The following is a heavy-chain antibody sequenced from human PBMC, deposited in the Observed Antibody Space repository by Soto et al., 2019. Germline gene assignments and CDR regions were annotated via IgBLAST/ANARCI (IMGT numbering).Heavy chain of an antibody. Sequence: QVQLQESGPGLVKPSETLSLTCTVSGGSISSYYWNWIRQPPGKGLEWIGYIYHSGITNYNPSLNKRVTISVDPSKRQFSLRLSSVTAADTAVYYCAGDGPARDGYRFDPWGQGTLVIVSS. CDR2: IYHSGIT. CDR3: AGDGPARDGYRFDP. V-gene: IGHV4-59*13. J-gene: IGHJ5*02. D-gene: IGHD5-12*01. CDR1: GGSISSYY.